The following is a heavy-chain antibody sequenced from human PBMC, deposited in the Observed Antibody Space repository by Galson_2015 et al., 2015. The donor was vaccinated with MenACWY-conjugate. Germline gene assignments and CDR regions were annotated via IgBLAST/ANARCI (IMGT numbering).Heavy chain of an antibody. CDR1: GFTVSNNY. J-gene: IGHJ6*02. V-gene: IGHV3-66*01. D-gene: IGHD6-13*01. CDR2: IYGGGYT. Sequence: SLRLSCAASGFTVSNNYMTWVRQAPGKGLEWVSIIYGGGYTNYAGSVKGRFSISRDNLKNAMHLQMNSLTAEDTAVYYCATRTIADLDYYGMDVWGQGTTVTVSS. CDR3: ATRTIADLDYYGMDV.